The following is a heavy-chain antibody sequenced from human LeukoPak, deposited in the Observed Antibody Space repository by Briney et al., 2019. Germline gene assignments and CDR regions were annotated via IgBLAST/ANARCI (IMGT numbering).Heavy chain of an antibody. CDR3: ARGYGSGSPLYYYYGMDV. CDR2: IWNDGSNK. Sequence: GGCRRLSRVPDGFTLIIIGMQWDSPAHDSGREWEAVIWNDGSNKNYADSVKGRFTISGDNSKNTLYLQMNSLRGEDRAVYFCARGYGSGSPLYYYYGMDVWGKGTTVTVSS. V-gene: IGHV3-33*01. D-gene: IGHD3-10*01. J-gene: IGHJ6*04. CDR1: GFTLIIIG.